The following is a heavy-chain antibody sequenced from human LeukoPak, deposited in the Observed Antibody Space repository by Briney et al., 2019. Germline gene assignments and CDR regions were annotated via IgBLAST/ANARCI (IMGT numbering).Heavy chain of an antibody. J-gene: IGHJ6*03. CDR2: INSDGSSA. V-gene: IGHV3-74*01. CDR1: GLNFSIYW. CDR3: ARAGGYYYYYMDV. Sequence: AGGSLRLSCAASGLNFSIYWMHWVRQAPGKGLVWVSRINSDGSSAIYADTVKGRFTFSRDNAKNMLYLQMDSLRAEDTAVYYCARAGGYYYYYMDVWGKGTRVTVSS. D-gene: IGHD2-15*01.